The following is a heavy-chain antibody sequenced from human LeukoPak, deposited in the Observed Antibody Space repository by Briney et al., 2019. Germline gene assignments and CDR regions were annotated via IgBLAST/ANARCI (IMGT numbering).Heavy chain of an antibody. CDR3: AKGQPVTTFRFAY. V-gene: IGHV3-23*01. Sequence: PGGSLRLSCAASGFTFRSYAMSWVRQAPGKGLEWVSGISGSGESTYYADSVKGRFTISRDNSKNTLYLQVNSLRADDTAVYYCAKGQPVTTFRFAYWGQGTLVTVSS. CDR1: GFTFRSYA. CDR2: ISGSGEST. D-gene: IGHD4-17*01. J-gene: IGHJ4*02.